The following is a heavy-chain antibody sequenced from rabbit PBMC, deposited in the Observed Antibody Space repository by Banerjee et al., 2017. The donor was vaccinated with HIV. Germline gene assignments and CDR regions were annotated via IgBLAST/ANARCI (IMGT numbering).Heavy chain of an antibody. CDR3: ARDWSDSNGYSYAYDLNL. CDR1: GIDFSSYYY. J-gene: IGHJ4*01. D-gene: IGHD6-1*01. Sequence: QQQLEESGGGLVKPGGTLTLTCKASGIDFSSYYYMCWVRQAPGKGLELIACIYTSSGSTWYASWVNGRFTISETSSTTVTLQMTSLTAADTATYFCARDWSDSNGYSYAYDLNLWGPGTLVTVS. V-gene: IGHV1S43*01. CDR2: IYTSSGST.